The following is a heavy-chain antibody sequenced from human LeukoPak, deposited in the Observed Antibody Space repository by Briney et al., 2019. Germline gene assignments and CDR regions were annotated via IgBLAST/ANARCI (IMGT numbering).Heavy chain of an antibody. CDR2: IYSGGST. V-gene: IGHV3-53*01. Sequence: GGSLRLSCAASGFTVSSNYMSWVRQAPGKGLEWVSVIYSGGSTYYADSVKGRFTISRDNSKNTLYLQMNSLRAEDTAVHYCAKGLSGSSGWYYFDYWGQGTLVTVSS. CDR3: AKGLSGSSGWYYFDY. J-gene: IGHJ4*02. D-gene: IGHD6-19*01. CDR1: GFTVSSNY.